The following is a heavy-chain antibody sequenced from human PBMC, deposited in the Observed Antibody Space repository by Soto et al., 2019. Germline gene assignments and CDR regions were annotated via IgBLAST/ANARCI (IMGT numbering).Heavy chain of an antibody. CDR1: GFTVSSKY. D-gene: IGHD2-15*01. CDR2: IQSGGTT. Sequence: GGSLRLSCAASGFTVSSKYMSWVRQAPGKGLEWVSLIQSGGTTYYADSVKGRFTISRDTSENTLHLQMDSLRAEDTAVYYCARDDVLCDGGRCYGVPLAVWGKGTTVTVSS. J-gene: IGHJ6*04. V-gene: IGHV3-66*01. CDR3: ARDDVLCDGGRCYGVPLAV.